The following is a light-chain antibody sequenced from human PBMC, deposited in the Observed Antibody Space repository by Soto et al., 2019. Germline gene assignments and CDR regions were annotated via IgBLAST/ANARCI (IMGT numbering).Light chain of an antibody. V-gene: IGKV1-5*03. Sequence: DIQMAQSPSTLSASVGDRVTITCRASQNINTWLAWYQQKPGKAPKVLIYKASSLESGVPSRFSGSGSGTEFTLAISSLQPDDFATYYCQQYTSYGVTFGQGTRLEIK. J-gene: IGKJ5*01. CDR2: KAS. CDR3: QQYTSYGVT. CDR1: QNINTW.